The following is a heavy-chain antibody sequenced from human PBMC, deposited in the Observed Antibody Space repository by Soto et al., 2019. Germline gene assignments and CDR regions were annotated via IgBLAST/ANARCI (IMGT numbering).Heavy chain of an antibody. J-gene: IGHJ6*02. CDR1: GFVFSTYS. CDR3: ANQKIRFSVAGTLYGLGV. CDR2: ISSTSGTI. D-gene: IGHD6-19*01. V-gene: IGHV3-48*02. Sequence: GGSLRLSCEAFGFVFSTYSMNWVRQAPGKGLEWISYISSTSGTIYYADSVKGRFTIFRDNAKNSLFLQMNGLRDDDTAVYYCANQKIRFSVAGTLYGLGVWGQGTTVTVSS.